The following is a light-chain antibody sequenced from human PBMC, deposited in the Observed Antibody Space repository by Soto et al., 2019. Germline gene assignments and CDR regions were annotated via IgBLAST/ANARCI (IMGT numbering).Light chain of an antibody. Sequence: DIQMTQSPSSLSASVGDRVTIICQASQDITNYLNWYQQKPGKAPKLLNHDSSNLETGVPSRFSVSGSETYFSFTNSSLQPEDIATYYCQQFDTLPLTFGQGTRLESK. CDR1: QDITNY. J-gene: IGKJ5*01. V-gene: IGKV1-33*01. CDR3: QQFDTLPLT. CDR2: DSS.